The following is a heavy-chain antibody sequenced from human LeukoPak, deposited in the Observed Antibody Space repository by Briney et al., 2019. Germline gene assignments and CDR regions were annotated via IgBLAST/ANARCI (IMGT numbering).Heavy chain of an antibody. CDR2: ISGSGGST. CDR1: GFTFSSCA. CDR3: AKSFIVVVPAANLYFDY. V-gene: IGHV3-23*01. J-gene: IGHJ4*02. Sequence: GGSLRLSCAASGFTFSSCAMSWVRQAPGKGLEWVSAISGSGGSTYYADSVKGRFTISRDNSKNTLYLQMNSLRAEDTAAYYCAKSFIVVVPAANLYFDYWGQGTLVTVSS. D-gene: IGHD2-2*01.